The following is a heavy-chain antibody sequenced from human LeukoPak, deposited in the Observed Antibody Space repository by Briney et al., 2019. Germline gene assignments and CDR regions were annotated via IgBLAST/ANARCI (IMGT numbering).Heavy chain of an antibody. Sequence: PGGSLRLSCAASGFTFSSYSMNWVRQAPGKGLEWVSSISSSSSYIYYADSVKGRFTISRDNAKNSLYLQMNSLRAEDTAVYYCARDLYDSSGHYYVKEVDYWGQGTLVTVSS. CDR1: GFTFSSYS. V-gene: IGHV3-21*01. CDR3: ARDLYDSSGHYYVKEVDY. CDR2: ISSSSSYI. D-gene: IGHD3-22*01. J-gene: IGHJ4*02.